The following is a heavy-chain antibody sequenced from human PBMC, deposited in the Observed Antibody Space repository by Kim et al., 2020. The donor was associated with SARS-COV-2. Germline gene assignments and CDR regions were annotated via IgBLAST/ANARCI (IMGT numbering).Heavy chain of an antibody. Sequence: PVKSRYTIARDDSKNTLYLQMNSLKTEDTAVYYCTPQSFYYDSSGTRFDYWGQGTLVTVSS. CDR3: TPQSFYYDSSGTRFDY. V-gene: IGHV3-15*01. J-gene: IGHJ4*02. D-gene: IGHD3-22*01.